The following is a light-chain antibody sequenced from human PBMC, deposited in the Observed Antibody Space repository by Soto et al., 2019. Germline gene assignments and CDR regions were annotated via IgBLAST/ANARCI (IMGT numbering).Light chain of an antibody. CDR3: QQYNNWPPLT. J-gene: IGKJ4*01. CDR1: QSISSW. CDR2: AAP. Sequence: DIQMTQSPSTLSASVGYRVTITCRASQSISSWFAWYQQKPGKAPKLLIYAAPSLQSGVPSRFSGSGSGTEFTLTISSLQSEDFAVYYCQQYNNWPPLTFGGGTQVDIK. V-gene: IGKV1-5*01.